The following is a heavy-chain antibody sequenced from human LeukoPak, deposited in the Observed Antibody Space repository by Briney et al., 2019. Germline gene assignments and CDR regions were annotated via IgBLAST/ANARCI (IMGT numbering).Heavy chain of an antibody. V-gene: IGHV4-59*01. CDR2: TSDSGST. D-gene: IGHD3-3*01. CDR3: ARDHSRSGYYDY. J-gene: IGHJ4*02. Sequence: SETLSLTCTVSGGSIISDYWGWIRQPPGRGLEWVGYTSDSGSTNYNPSLRSRVTMSLDTSKNQFSLNLNSVTTADTAAYYCARDHSRSGYYDYWGQGTLVTVSS. CDR1: GGSIISDY.